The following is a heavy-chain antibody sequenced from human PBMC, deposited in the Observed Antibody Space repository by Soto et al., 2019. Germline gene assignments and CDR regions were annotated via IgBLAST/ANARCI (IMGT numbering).Heavy chain of an antibody. D-gene: IGHD3-10*01. CDR1: GFTFSTYA. CDR3: AKSLLFGSGSYRPD. J-gene: IGHJ4*02. CDR2: NSASGGST. V-gene: IGHV3-23*01. Sequence: GGSLRLSCAASGFTFSTYAMSWVRQAPGKGLEWVSANSASGGSTYYADSVKGRFTISRDNSKNTLYLQMNNLRAEDTAVYYCAKSLLFGSGSYRPDWGQGTLVTVSS.